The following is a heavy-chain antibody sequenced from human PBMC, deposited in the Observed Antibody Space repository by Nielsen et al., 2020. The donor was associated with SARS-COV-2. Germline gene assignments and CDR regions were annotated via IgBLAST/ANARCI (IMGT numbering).Heavy chain of an antibody. D-gene: IGHD5-12*01. CDR1: GYTFTSYY. V-gene: IGHV1-46*01. J-gene: IGHJ4*02. CDR2: INPSGGST. CDR3: ARHGRREWLRFSFYFDY. Sequence: ASVKVSCKASGYTFTSYYMHWVRQAPGQGLEWMGIINPSGGSTSYAQKFQGRVTMTRDTSTSTVYMELSSLRSEDTAVYYCARHGRREWLRFSFYFDYWGQGTLVTVSS.